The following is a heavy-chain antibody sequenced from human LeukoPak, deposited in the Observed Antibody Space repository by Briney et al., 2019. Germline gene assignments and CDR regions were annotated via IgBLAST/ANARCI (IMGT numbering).Heavy chain of an antibody. CDR2: VYSSGDT. V-gene: IGHV4-4*07. J-gene: IGHJ5*02. Sequence: SETLSLTCTVSGGSSSGYFWGWIRQPAGSGLEWIGRVYSSGDTYYNPSLRSRVAMSLETSKNQFSLRVNSVTAADTAVYYCVRSGYFSGSYFDAWSQGILVSVSS. D-gene: IGHD3-22*01. CDR3: VRSGYFSGSYFDA. CDR1: GGSSSGYF.